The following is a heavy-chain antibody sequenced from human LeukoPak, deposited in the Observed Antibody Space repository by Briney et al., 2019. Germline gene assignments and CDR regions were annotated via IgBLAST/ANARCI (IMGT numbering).Heavy chain of an antibody. Sequence: PGGSLRLSCAASGFTFSNAWISWVRQAPGKGLEWVGRIKSKTDGGTTDYAAPVKGRFTISRDDSKNTLYLQMNSLKTEDTAVYYCTTKTGIAVAATDYWGQGTLVTVSS. CDR3: TTKTGIAVAATDY. D-gene: IGHD6-19*01. V-gene: IGHV3-15*01. J-gene: IGHJ4*02. CDR1: GFTFSNAW. CDR2: IKSKTDGGTT.